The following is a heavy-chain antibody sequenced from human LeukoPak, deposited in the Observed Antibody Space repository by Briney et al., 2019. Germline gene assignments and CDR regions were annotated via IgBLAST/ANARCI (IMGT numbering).Heavy chain of an antibody. CDR1: GYSISSGYY. CDR2: IYHSGST. D-gene: IGHD2-2*01. V-gene: IGHV4-38-2*01. J-gene: IGHJ3*02. Sequence: PSETLSLTCAVSGYSISSGYYWGWIRQPPGKGLEWIGSIYHSGSTYYNPSLKSRVTISVDTSKNQFSLRLSSVTAADTAVYYCARIDIVVVPAAISGAFDIWGQGTMVTVSS. CDR3: ARIDIVVVPAAISGAFDI.